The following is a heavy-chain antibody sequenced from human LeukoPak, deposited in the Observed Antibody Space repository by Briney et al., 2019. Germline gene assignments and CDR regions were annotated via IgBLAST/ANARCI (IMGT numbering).Heavy chain of an antibody. CDR2: IIPIFGTA. V-gene: IGHV1-69*06. CDR3: AAARGYSYWDIDC. J-gene: IGHJ4*02. CDR1: GGTFSSYA. Sequence: ASVKVSCKASGGTFSSYAISWVRQAPGQGLEWMGGIIPIFGTANYAQKFQGRVTITADKSTSTAYMELSSLRSEDTAVYYCAAARGYSYWDIDCWGQGTLVTVSS. D-gene: IGHD5-18*01.